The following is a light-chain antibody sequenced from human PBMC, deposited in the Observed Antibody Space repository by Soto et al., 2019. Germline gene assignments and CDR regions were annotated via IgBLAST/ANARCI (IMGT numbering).Light chain of an antibody. J-gene: IGKJ1*01. CDR2: GAS. V-gene: IGKV3-20*01. CDR1: QTVNNNY. CDR3: QQLWT. Sequence: LVLTHSPGTLSFSPRYRSTLSCRASQTVNNNYLAWYQQIPGQAPRLLISGASGRATGTPDRFSGSASGTDFTLTISSLQSEDFAVYYCQQLWTFGQGTKVDI.